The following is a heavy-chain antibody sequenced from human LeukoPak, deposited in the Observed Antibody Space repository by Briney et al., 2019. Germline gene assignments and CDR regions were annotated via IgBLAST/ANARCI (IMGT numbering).Heavy chain of an antibody. CDR1: GGSFSGYY. J-gene: IGHJ5*02. CDR2: INHSGST. CDR3: ARADIVVVPAAQRANWFDP. Sequence: SETLSLTCAVYGGSFSGYYWGWIRQPPGKGLGWIGEINHSGSTNYNPSLKSRVTISVDTSKNQFSLTLSSVTAADTAVYYCARADIVVVPAAQRANWFDPWGQGTLVTVSS. D-gene: IGHD2-2*01. V-gene: IGHV4-34*01.